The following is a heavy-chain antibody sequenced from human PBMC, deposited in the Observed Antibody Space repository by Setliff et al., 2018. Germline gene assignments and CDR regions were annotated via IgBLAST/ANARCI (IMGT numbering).Heavy chain of an antibody. CDR1: GFNFSSYA. J-gene: IGHJ4*02. CDR2: ISSRSTYI. V-gene: IGHV3-21*01. CDR3: ARFACSGGSCYLSSSDY. Sequence: GGSLRLSCAASGFNFSSYAFNWVRQAPGKGLEWVSSISSRSTYIYYADSLKGRFTISRDNAENSLYLQMNSLRAEDTAVYYCARFACSGGSCYLSSSDYWGQGTLVTVSS. D-gene: IGHD2-15*01.